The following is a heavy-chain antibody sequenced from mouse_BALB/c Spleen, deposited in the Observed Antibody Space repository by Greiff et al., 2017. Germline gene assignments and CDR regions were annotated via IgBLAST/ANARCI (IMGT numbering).Heavy chain of an antibody. CDR2: IYPGDGDT. D-gene: IGHD1-1*02. Sequence: LVESGAELVRPGSSVKISCKASGYAFSSYWMNWVKQRPGQGLEWIGQIYPGDGDTNYNGKFKGKATLTADKSSSTAYMQLSSLTSEDSAVYFCAREGHGSRWWGQGTSVTVSS. CDR3: AREGHGSRW. V-gene: IGHV1-80*01. J-gene: IGHJ4*01. CDR1: GYAFSSYW.